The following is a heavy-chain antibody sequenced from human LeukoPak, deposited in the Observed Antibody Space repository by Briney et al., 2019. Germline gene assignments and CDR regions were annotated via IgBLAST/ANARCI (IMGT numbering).Heavy chain of an antibody. Sequence: PSETLSLTCTVSGGSISSGSYYWSWIRQPAGKGLEWIGRVYASGSTNYNPSLKSRVTISVDTSKNQFSLNLSSVTAADTAVYYCARGDARLIQLSFWGQGTLVTVSS. D-gene: IGHD5-18*01. J-gene: IGHJ4*02. CDR2: VYASGST. CDR3: ARGDARLIQLSF. V-gene: IGHV4-61*02. CDR1: GGSISSGSYY.